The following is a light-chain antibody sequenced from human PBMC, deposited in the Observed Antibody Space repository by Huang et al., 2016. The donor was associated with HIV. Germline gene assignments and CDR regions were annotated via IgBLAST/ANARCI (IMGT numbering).Light chain of an antibody. CDR3: MQRLETPWT. CDR1: KSLLGAGGNTY. Sequence: IVMTQTPLSLPVTPGEAASISCRSSKSLLGAGGNTYVDWYLQKPGQSPQILIYTHSCRASGVPDRFSGRGSGSDFTLTIIRVDAEDVGIYYCMQRLETPWTFGQGTKVEIK. CDR2: THS. J-gene: IGKJ1*01. V-gene: IGKV2-40*01.